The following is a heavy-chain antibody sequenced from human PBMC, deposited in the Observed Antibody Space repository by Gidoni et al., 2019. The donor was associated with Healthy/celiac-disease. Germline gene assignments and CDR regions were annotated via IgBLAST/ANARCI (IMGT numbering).Heavy chain of an antibody. CDR1: GYTFSSYS. D-gene: IGHD3-10*01. CDR2: ISSSSSTI. V-gene: IGHV3-48*01. CDR3: ARDRGDAFDI. Sequence: EVQLVESGGGLVQPGGSLRLSCAASGYTFSSYSMNWVRQAPGKGLEWVSYISSSSSTIYYADSVKGRFIISRDNAKNSLYLQMNSLSAEDTAVYYCARDRGDAFDIWGQGTMVTVSS. J-gene: IGHJ3*02.